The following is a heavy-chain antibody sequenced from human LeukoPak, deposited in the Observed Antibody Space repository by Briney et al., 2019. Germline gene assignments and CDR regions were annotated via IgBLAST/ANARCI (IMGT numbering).Heavy chain of an antibody. CDR1: GGSISSSSYY. CDR2: IYYSGST. J-gene: IGHJ3*02. Sequence: SETLSLTCTVSGGSISSSSYYWGWIRQPPGKGLEWIGSIYYSGSTYYNPSLKSRVTISVDTSKNQFSLKLSSVTAADTAVYYCARTTDLGYCSSTSCGTAAFDIWGQGTMVTVSS. CDR3: ARTTDLGYCSSTSCGTAAFDI. D-gene: IGHD2-2*01. V-gene: IGHV4-39*07.